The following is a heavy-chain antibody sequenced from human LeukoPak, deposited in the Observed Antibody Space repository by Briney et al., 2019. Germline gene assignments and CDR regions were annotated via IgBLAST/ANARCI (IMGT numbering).Heavy chain of an antibody. CDR2: IYYSGST. D-gene: IGHD6-19*01. CDR1: GGSISSSSYY. Sequence: SETLSLTCTVSGGSISSSSYYWGWIRQPPGKGLEWIGSIYYSGSTYYNPSLKSRVTISVDTSKNQFSLKLSSVTAADTAVYYCARVGSSSGWYHFDYWGQGTLVTVSS. J-gene: IGHJ4*02. CDR3: ARVGSSSGWYHFDY. V-gene: IGHV4-39*07.